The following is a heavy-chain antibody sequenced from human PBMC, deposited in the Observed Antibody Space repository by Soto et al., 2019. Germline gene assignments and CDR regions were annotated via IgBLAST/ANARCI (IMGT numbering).Heavy chain of an antibody. Sequence: SETLSLTCTVSGGSISSYYWSWIRQPPGKGLEWIGDIYYSGSTNYNPSLKSRVTISVDTSKNQYSLKLSSVTAADTAVYYCAREGLTGTIELYYYYGMDVWGQGTTVTVSS. CDR2: IYYSGST. D-gene: IGHD1-7*01. J-gene: IGHJ6*02. V-gene: IGHV4-59*01. CDR1: GGSISSYY. CDR3: AREGLTGTIELYYYYGMDV.